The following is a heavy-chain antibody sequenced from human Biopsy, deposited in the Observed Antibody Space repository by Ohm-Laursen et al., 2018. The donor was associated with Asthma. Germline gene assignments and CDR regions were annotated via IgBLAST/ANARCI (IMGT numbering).Heavy chain of an antibody. CDR3: VRGSSSWHHGPFHYYYGLDV. V-gene: IGHV4-39*01. Sequence: SDTLSLTCSLSSGSGGYMRSGNYYWGWIRQPPGKGLEWIGSIYYSGTTYYNPSLESRVTVSADTSKNQFSLKLTSETAADTAAYYCVRGSSSWHHGPFHYYYGLDVWGQGTTATVSS. CDR2: IYYSGTT. D-gene: IGHD6-13*01. CDR1: SGSGGYMRSGNYY. J-gene: IGHJ6*02.